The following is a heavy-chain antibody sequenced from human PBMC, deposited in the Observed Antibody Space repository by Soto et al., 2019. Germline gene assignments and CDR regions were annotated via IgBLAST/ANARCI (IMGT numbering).Heavy chain of an antibody. D-gene: IGHD6-25*01. CDR3: AQTLGLAAAGPGRFDL. V-gene: IGHV1-69*12. Sequence: QVQLVQSGAEVKKPGSSVKVSCKASGGTFSSYAISWVRQAPGQGLEWMGGIIPLFGRANYAQKFQGRVTITAAAAKSPAYMGLSSLRSEDTAVYYCAQTLGLAAAGPGRFDLWGRGTLVTVSS. J-gene: IGHJ2*01. CDR2: IIPLFGRA. CDR1: GGTFSSYA.